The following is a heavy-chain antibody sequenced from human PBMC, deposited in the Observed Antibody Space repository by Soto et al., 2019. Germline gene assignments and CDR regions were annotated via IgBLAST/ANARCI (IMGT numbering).Heavy chain of an antibody. CDR3: ARDTGSSGWYYYYYGMDV. V-gene: IGHV4-61*01. CDR1: GGSVSSGSYY. J-gene: IGHJ6*02. D-gene: IGHD6-19*01. CDR2: IYYSGST. Sequence: SETLSLTCTVSGGSVSSGSYYWSWIRQPPGKGLEWIGYIYYSGSTNYNPSLKSRVTISVDTSKNQFSLKLSSVTAADTAVYYCARDTGSSGWYYYYYGMDVWGQGTTVTV.